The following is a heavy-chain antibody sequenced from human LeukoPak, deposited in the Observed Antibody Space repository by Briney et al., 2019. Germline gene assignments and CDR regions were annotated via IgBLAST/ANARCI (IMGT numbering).Heavy chain of an antibody. Sequence: GESLKISCKGSGYTFTNYWIGWVRQMPGKGLEWMGIIFPGDSDTRYSPSFQGQVTISADKSISTAYLQWSSLKASDTAMYYCARLNYYDSSGYYIDYWGQGTLVTVSS. CDR3: ARLNYYDSSGYYIDY. D-gene: IGHD3-22*01. CDR1: GYTFTNYW. CDR2: IFPGDSDT. V-gene: IGHV5-51*01. J-gene: IGHJ4*02.